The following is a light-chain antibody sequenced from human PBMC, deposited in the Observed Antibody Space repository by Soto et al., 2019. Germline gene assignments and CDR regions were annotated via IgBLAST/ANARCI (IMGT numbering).Light chain of an antibody. Sequence: DIQMTQSPSSLSASVGYRFTITCRASQSISTWLAWYQKKPGKAPKLLIYAASTLENGVPTRFSGTGSETEFTLTVSGLQPDDSATYYCQQYNDYITFGQGTRLEIK. CDR3: QQYNDYIT. V-gene: IGKV1-5*01. CDR1: QSISTW. CDR2: AAS. J-gene: IGKJ5*01.